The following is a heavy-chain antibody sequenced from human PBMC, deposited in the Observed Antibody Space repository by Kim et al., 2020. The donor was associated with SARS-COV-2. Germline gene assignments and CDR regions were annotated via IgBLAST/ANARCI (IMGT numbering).Heavy chain of an antibody. V-gene: IGHV4-34*01. D-gene: IGHD2-2*02. Sequence: SETLSLTCAVYGGSLSGYHWSWIRQPPGKGLQWIGEIDNNGTANHNPSLKSRVTISIDTSKNQFSLKLTSVTAGDTGSYYCARGRAGVVPAPVLGLGPYYEYFIMDVWGHGTTVTVSS. J-gene: IGHJ6*02. CDR1: GGSLSGYH. CDR3: ARGRAGVVPAPVLGLGPYYEYFIMDV. CDR2: IDNNGTA.